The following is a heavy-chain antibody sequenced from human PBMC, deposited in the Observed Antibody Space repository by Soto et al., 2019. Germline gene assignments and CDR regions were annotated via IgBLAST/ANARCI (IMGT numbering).Heavy chain of an antibody. V-gene: IGHV4-59*08. Sequence: SETLSLTCTVSGGSISSYYWSWIRQPPGKGLEWIGYIYYSGSTNYNPSLKSRVTISVDTSKNQFSLKLSSVTAADTAVYYCESLSHDYGDYSFDYRGQGTLVTVSS. CDR1: GGSISSYY. CDR2: IYYSGST. D-gene: IGHD4-17*01. J-gene: IGHJ4*02. CDR3: ESLSHDYGDYSFDY.